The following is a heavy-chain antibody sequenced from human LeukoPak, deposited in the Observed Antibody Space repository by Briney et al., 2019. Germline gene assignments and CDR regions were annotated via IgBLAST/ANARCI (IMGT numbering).Heavy chain of an antibody. CDR3: AKGPIVRFDY. CDR1: GFTFSSYA. D-gene: IGHD1-26*01. J-gene: IGHJ4*02. V-gene: IGHV3-23*01. Sequence: GGSLRLSCAASGFTFSSYAMGWVRQAPGKGLEWVSAISGSGARTYYADSVKGRFTISRDNSKNTLYLQMNSLRAEDTAVYYCAKGPIVRFDYWGQGTLVTVSS. CDR2: ISGSGART.